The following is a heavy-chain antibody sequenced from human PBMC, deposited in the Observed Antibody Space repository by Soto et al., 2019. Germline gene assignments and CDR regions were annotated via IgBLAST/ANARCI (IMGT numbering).Heavy chain of an antibody. D-gene: IGHD2-8*01. V-gene: IGHV4-59*02. CDR2: MYHGGRT. Sequence: PSETLSLPCTCSRDSVTNYFWSWMRQPPGKGLEWIGHMYHGGRTNYSPSLKSRVTMSLDSSRNQFSLNLSSVTAADTAVYFCARDPGYCTNGVCPIFDFWGQGLLVTVSS. CDR1: RDSVTNYF. CDR3: ARDPGYCTNGVCPIFDF. J-gene: IGHJ4*02.